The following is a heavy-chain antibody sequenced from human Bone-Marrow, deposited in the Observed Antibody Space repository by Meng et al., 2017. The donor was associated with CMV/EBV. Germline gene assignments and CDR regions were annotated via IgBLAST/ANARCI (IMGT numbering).Heavy chain of an antibody. J-gene: IGHJ4*02. CDR1: SYA. D-gene: IGHD3-22*01. CDR3: ARGNYYDSSGYPDQFYYFDY. CDR2: ISYDGSNK. Sequence: SYAMHGVRQAPGKGLEWVAVISYDGSNKYYADSVKGRFTISRDNSKNTLYLQMNSLRAEDTAVYYCARGNYYDSSGYPDQFYYFDYWGQGTLVTVSS. V-gene: IGHV3-30-3*01.